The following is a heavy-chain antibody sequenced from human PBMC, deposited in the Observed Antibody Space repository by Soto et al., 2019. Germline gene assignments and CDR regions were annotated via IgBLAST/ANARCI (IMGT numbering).Heavy chain of an antibody. D-gene: IGHD3-3*01. CDR1: GFSFSKAW. V-gene: IGHV3-15*01. CDR3: ITDPYYDFWSGYHFDY. CDR2: IKNKTDGGIA. J-gene: IGHJ4*02. Sequence: GSLRLSCAASGFSFSKAWMSWVRLTPGKGLEWVGRIKNKTDGGIADYPAPVKDRFTISRDDSRSILYLQMNSLKIEDTAVYYCITDPYYDFWSGYHFDYWGQGTLVTVSS.